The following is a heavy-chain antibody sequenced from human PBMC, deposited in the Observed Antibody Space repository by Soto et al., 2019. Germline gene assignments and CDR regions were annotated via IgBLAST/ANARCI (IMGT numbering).Heavy chain of an antibody. CDR3: ARDGGITISIPGPHAFDI. CDR1: GGSISSYY. CDR2: IYTSGST. Sequence: QVQLQESGPGLVKPSETLSLTCTVSGGSISSYYWSWIRQPAGKGLEWIGRIYTSGSTNYNPSLKSRVTMSVDTSKNQFSLKLSSVTAADTAVYYCARDGGITISIPGPHAFDIWGQGTMVTVSS. J-gene: IGHJ3*02. D-gene: IGHD3-9*01. V-gene: IGHV4-4*07.